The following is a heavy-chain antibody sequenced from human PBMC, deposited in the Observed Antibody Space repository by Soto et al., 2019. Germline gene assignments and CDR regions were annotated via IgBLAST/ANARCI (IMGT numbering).Heavy chain of an antibody. J-gene: IGHJ6*02. D-gene: IGHD5-18*01. V-gene: IGHV4-4*02. CDR1: GGSISSSNW. CDR3: ATSSAGTDTVMVTVFGYYYYGMDV. Sequence: PSETLSLTCAVSGGSISSSNWWSWVRQPPGKGLEWIGEIYHSGSTNYNPSLKSRVTISVDKSKNQFSLKLSSVTAADTAVYYCATSSAGTDTVMVTVFGYYYYGMDVWGQGTTVTVSS. CDR2: IYHSGST.